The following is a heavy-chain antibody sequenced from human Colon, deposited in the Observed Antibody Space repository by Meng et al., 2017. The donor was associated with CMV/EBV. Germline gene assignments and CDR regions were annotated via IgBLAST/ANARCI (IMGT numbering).Heavy chain of an antibody. CDR3: ARGRGYYGSGSHPFDY. Sequence: SETLSLTCTVSGASIRSSSYYWGWIRQTPEKGLEWIGRVYHDGATFYNPSFKSRVTISVDTSKNQFSLKLSSVTAADTAVYYCARGRGYYGSGSHPFDYWGQGTLVTVSS. V-gene: IGHV4-39*07. CDR1: GASIRSSSYY. CDR2: VYHDGAT. J-gene: IGHJ4*02. D-gene: IGHD3-10*01.